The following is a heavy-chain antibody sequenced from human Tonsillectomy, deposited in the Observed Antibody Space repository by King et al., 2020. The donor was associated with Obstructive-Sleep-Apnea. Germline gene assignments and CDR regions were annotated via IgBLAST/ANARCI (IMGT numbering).Heavy chain of an antibody. D-gene: IGHD3-22*01. V-gene: IGHV5-10-1*01. CDR1: GYSFTSYW. CDR2: IDPSDSYT. J-gene: IGHJ4*02. Sequence: VQLVESGAGVKKPGESLRISCKGSGYSFTSYWISWVRQMPGKGLEGMGTIDPSDSYTNYSPYFQGHVTISADKAINTAYLQWSSLQASDTAMYYCASLYFYDSSGFYQNFDYWGQGTLVTVSS. CDR3: ASLYFYDSSGFYQNFDY.